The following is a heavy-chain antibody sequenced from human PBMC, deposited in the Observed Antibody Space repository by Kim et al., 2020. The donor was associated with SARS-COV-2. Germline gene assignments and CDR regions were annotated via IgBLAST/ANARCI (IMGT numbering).Heavy chain of an antibody. CDR2: ISYDGSNK. CDR3: ARGGFSTSSPVDV. J-gene: IGHJ6*03. V-gene: IGHV3-30-3*01. D-gene: IGHD6-6*01. CDR1: GFTFSGYA. Sequence: GGSLRLSCAASGFTFSGYAIHWVRQAPGKGLEWVAVISYDGSNKYYADSVKGRFTISRDNSQNILYVQMNSLRAEDTATYYCARGGFSTSSPVDVWGKGT.